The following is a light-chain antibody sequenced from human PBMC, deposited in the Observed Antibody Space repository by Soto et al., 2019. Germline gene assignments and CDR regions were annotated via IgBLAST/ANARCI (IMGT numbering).Light chain of an antibody. CDR2: SND. CDR3: AAWDDSLSGGV. V-gene: IGLV1-47*02. Sequence: QSVLTQPPSASGTPGQTVTISCSGSSFNIGFNYVYWYQQLPGMAPKLLIHSNDERPSGVPDRFSGSKSGTSASLAKSGLRFEDEAEYYCAAWDDSLSGGVFGTGTKLTVL. CDR1: SFNIGFNY. J-gene: IGLJ1*01.